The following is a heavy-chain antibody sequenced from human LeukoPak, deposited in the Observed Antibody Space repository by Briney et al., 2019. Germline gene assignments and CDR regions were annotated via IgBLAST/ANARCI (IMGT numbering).Heavy chain of an antibody. D-gene: IGHD6-13*01. Sequence: PGGSLRLSCAASGFTFSSYWMSWVRQAPGKGLEWVANIKQDGSEKYYVDSVKGRFTISRDNAKNSLYLQMNSLRAEDTAVYYCARQYSSSWYHYFDYWGQGTLVTVSS. CDR2: IKQDGSEK. CDR1: GFTFSSYW. V-gene: IGHV3-7*01. J-gene: IGHJ4*02. CDR3: ARQYSSSWYHYFDY.